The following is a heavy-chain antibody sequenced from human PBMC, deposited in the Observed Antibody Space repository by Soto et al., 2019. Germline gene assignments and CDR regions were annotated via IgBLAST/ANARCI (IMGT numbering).Heavy chain of an antibody. V-gene: IGHV3-30-3*01. CDR3: AREWSTSGDLDY. J-gene: IGHJ4*02. CDR1: GFTFSSHS. D-gene: IGHD3-10*01. Sequence: QVQLVESGGGVVQPGRSLRLSCAASGFTFSSHSIQWVRQAPGKGLEWVAVISYEGSIKYYADSVKGRFTISRDNSKNTAYLQMNSLRAEDTAVFYCAREWSTSGDLDYWGQGTLVIVSS. CDR2: ISYEGSIK.